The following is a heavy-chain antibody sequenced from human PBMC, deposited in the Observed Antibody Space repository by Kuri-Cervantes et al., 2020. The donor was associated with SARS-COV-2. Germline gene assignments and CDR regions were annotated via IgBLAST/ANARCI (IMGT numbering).Heavy chain of an antibody. D-gene: IGHD2-2*01. CDR1: GYTLTELY. CDR3: ATSNPAVVPAAMGNYYYYGMDV. J-gene: IGHJ6*02. CDR2: FYPEDGET. V-gene: IGHV1-24*01. Sequence: ASVKVSCKVCGYTLTELYVHWVRQAPGKGLEWMGGFYPEDGETIYPQKFQGRVTMTEDTSTDKAYMELSSLRSDDTTVYYYATSNPAVVPAAMGNYYYYGMDVWGQGTTVTVSS.